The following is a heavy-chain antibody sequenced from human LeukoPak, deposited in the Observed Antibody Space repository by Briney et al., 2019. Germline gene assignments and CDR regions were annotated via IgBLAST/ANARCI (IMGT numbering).Heavy chain of an antibody. CDR1: GYTFTSYY. Sequence: GASVKVSCKASGYTFTSYYMHWVRQAPGQGLEWMGIINPSGGSRSYAQKFQGRVTMTRDTSTSTVYMELSSLRSEETVVYYCARDRRRRGYDLAYWGQGTLVTVSS. V-gene: IGHV1-46*01. CDR2: INPSGGSR. D-gene: IGHD3-3*01. CDR3: ARDRRRRGYDLAY. J-gene: IGHJ4*02.